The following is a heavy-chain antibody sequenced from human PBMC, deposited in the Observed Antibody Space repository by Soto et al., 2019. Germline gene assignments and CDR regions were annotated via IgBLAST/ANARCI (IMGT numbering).Heavy chain of an antibody. V-gene: IGHV4-59*01. CDR2: IYYSGST. J-gene: IGHJ4*02. CDR3: ARGRRGDVQLSTYLFDY. Sequence: SDTLSLTCTVSGGSISSYYWSWIRQPPGKGLEWIGYIYYSGSTNYNPSLKSRVTLSVDTSKNHFSLRLGSVTAADTAVYYCARGRRGDVQLSTYLFDYWGQGTLVTVSS. CDR1: GGSISSYY. D-gene: IGHD6-13*01.